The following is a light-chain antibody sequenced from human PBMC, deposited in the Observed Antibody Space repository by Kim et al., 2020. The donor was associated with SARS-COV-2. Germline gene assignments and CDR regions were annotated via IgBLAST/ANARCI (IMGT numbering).Light chain of an antibody. CDR3: QKSDSAPWT. Sequence: VGERVNNPCRARQGNSKYLGREQQGTRGVPNLLIYAASTLQSGVPSRFSGSGSGTDFTLTINGLQPEDVATYYCQKSDSAPWTFGQGTKVDIK. CDR1: QGNSKY. J-gene: IGKJ1*01. V-gene: IGKV1-27*01. CDR2: AAS.